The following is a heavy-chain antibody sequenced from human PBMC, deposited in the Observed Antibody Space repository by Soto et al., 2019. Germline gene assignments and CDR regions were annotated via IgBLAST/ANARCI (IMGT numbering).Heavy chain of an antibody. CDR2: LTGSGGTT. J-gene: IGHJ3*01. CDR1: GFTFSSYA. V-gene: IGHV3-23*01. CDR3: AKGGDEVVATHKDAFDV. D-gene: IGHD2-15*01. Sequence: EVQLLESGGGLVQPGGSLRLSCAASGFTFSSYAMSWVRQAPGKGLEWVSALTGSGGTTYYADSVKGRFTISRDNSKNTVYLQINSLRAEDTAVYYCAKGGDEVVATHKDAFDVWGHGTMVTVSS.